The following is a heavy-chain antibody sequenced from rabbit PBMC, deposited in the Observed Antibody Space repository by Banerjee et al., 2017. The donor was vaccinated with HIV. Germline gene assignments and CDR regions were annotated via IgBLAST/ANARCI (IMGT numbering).Heavy chain of an antibody. J-gene: IGHJ4*01. CDR3: ARDYIYGDGAYAFNL. D-gene: IGHD6-1*01. CDR1: GFDFSSSYY. CDR2: IYAGSSGTT. Sequence: QSLEESGGDLVQPEGSLTLTCKASGFDFSSSYYMCWVRQAPGKGLEWIACIYAGSSGTTYYASWAKGRFTISKTSSTTVTLQLTSLTAADTATYFCARDYIYGDGAYAFNLWGPGTLVTVS. V-gene: IGHV1S40*01.